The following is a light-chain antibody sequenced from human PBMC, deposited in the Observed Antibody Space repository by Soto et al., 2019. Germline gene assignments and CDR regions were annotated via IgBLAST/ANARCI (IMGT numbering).Light chain of an antibody. CDR3: QQYGSSLLFT. V-gene: IGKV3-20*01. CDR2: GAS. Sequence: EIVLTQSPGTLSLSPGERATLSCRASQSVSSSYLAWYQQKPGQAPRLLIYGASSRATGLPDRFSGSGSGPAFTLTITRLEPENFAVYYCQQYGSSLLFTFGPGTKVDIK. J-gene: IGKJ3*01. CDR1: QSVSSSY.